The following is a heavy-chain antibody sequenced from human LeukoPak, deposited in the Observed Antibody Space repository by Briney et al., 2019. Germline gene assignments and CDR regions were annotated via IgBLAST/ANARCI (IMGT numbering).Heavy chain of an antibody. D-gene: IGHD5-18*01. Sequence: ASVKVSCKASGYTFTGYYMHWVRQAPGQGLEWMGWINPNSGGTNYAQKFQGRVTMTRDTSISTAYMELSRLRSDDTAVYYCARYSYGSSHAFDIWGQGTMVTVSS. J-gene: IGHJ3*02. CDR2: INPNSGGT. CDR1: GYTFTGYY. V-gene: IGHV1-2*02. CDR3: ARYSYGSSHAFDI.